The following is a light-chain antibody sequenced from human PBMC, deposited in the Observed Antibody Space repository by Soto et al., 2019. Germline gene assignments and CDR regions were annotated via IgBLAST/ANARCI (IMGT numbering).Light chain of an antibody. CDR3: ISYTSSSTLYV. Sequence: QSVLTQPASVSGSPGQSITISCTGTSSDVGGYNYVSWYQQHPGKAPKLMIYDVSNRPSGVSNRFSGSKSGNTASLTISGLQAEDEADYYCISYTSSSTLYVFRTGTKVTVL. J-gene: IGLJ1*01. CDR2: DVS. V-gene: IGLV2-14*01. CDR1: SSDVGGYNY.